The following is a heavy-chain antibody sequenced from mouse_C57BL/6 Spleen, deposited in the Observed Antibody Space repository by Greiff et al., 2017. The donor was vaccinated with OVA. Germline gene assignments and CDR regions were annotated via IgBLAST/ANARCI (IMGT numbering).Heavy chain of an antibody. CDR1: GYTFTSYW. CDR3: ARFYVTGAMDY. Sequence: QVQLQQPGAELVMPGASVKLSYKASGYTFTSYWMHWVKQRPGQGLEWIGEIDPSDSYTNYNQKFKGKSTLTVDKSSSTAYMQLSSLTSEDSAVYYCARFYVTGAMDYWGQGTSVTVSS. J-gene: IGHJ4*01. CDR2: IDPSDSYT. V-gene: IGHV1-69*01. D-gene: IGHD2-12*01.